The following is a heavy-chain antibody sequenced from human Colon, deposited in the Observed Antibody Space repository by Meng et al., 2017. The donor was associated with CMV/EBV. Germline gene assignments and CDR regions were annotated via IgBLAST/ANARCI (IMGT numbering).Heavy chain of an antibody. CDR2: IIPIFGTA. D-gene: IGHD5-18*01. CDR3: ARGGDSGSYGGELDY. Sequence: KISCKASGGTFSSYAISWVRQAPGQGLEWMGGIIPIFGTANYAQKFQGRVTITTDESTSTAYMELSSLRSEDTAVYYCARGGDSGSYGGELDYWGQGTLVTVSS. CDR1: GGTFSSYA. J-gene: IGHJ4*02. V-gene: IGHV1-69*05.